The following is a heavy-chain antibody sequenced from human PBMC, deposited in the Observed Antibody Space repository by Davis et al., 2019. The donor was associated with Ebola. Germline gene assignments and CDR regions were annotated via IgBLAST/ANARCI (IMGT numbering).Heavy chain of an antibody. J-gene: IGHJ4*02. D-gene: IGHD6-6*01. CDR3: AALGARLLGY. CDR2: IIPIFGTA. V-gene: IGHV1-69*05. Sequence: AASVKVSCKASGGTFSSYAISWVRQAPGQGLEWMGGIIPIFGTANYAQKFQGRVTMTRDTSTSTVYMELSSLRSEDTAVYYCAALGARLLGYWGQGTLVTVSS. CDR1: GGTFSSYA.